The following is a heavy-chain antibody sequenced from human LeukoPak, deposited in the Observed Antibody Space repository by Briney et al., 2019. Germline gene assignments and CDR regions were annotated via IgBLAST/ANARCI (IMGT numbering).Heavy chain of an antibody. V-gene: IGHV4-39*07. CDR3: AREKIGTGTVLGKDYYYMDV. CDR1: GGSISSSSYY. J-gene: IGHJ6*03. CDR2: INYSWNP. D-gene: IGHD3-16*01. Sequence: SETLSLTCTVSGGSISSSSYYWGWIRQPPGKGLEWIGNINYSWNPYYNPSLKSRVTISVDTSKNQFSLKLSSVTAADTAMYYCAREKIGTGTVLGKDYYYMDVWGKGTTVTVSS.